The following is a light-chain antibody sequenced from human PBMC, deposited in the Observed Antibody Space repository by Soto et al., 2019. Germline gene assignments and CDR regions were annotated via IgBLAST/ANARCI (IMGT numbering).Light chain of an antibody. Sequence: DIQMTQSPSYVSASVGDRVSITCRASQDIRSWLAWYQQRPGKAPKLLIYAATILQSGVPSRFSGSGSGTTFTLTINNLQPEDFASYFCQQAHSFPLTFGGGTKVDIK. CDR2: AAT. CDR1: QDIRSW. V-gene: IGKV1-12*01. J-gene: IGKJ4*01. CDR3: QQAHSFPLT.